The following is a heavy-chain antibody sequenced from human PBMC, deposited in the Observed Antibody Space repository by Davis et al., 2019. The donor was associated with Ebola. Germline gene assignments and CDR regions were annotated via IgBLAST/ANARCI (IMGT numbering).Heavy chain of an antibody. CDR2: ISYDGSNK. CDR3: ARTSIVGTTTTASDV. V-gene: IGHV3-30*04. D-gene: IGHD1-26*01. J-gene: IGHJ3*01. CDR1: GFTFSSYA. Sequence: GESLKISCAASGFTFSSYAMHWVRQAPGKGLEWVAVISYDGSNKYYANSVKGRFTISRDNSKNTLYLQLNSLRSDDTAVYFCARTSIVGTTTTASDVWGQGTMVTVSS.